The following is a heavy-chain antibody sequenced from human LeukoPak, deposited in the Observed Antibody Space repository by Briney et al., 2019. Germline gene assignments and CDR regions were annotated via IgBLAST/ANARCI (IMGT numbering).Heavy chain of an antibody. V-gene: IGHV3-48*03. CDR2: ISTSGSSK. J-gene: IGHJ4*02. Sequence: GGSLRLSCTASGFTFSTYEMTWVRQAPGEGREGVALISTSGSSKDHADSVKGRFTISRHNAKNSLYLQMNSLRAEDTAVYYCARDGEGTIDYWGQGTLVTVSS. CDR1: GFTFSTYE. CDR3: ARDGEGTIDY. D-gene: IGHD2-8*01.